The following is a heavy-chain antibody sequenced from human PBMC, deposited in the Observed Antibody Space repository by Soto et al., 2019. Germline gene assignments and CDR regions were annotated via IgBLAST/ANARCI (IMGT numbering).Heavy chain of an antibody. J-gene: IGHJ5*02. CDR3: ATGSGSPNWFDP. V-gene: IGHV4-34*01. CDR2: INHSGST. CDR1: GGSFSGYN. D-gene: IGHD3-10*01. Sequence: QVQLQQWGAGRLKPSETLSLTCAVYGGSFSGYNWSWIRQPPGKGLEWIGEINHSGSTNYNPSLKSRVTISVDTSKNQFSLKLSSVTAADTAVYYCATGSGSPNWFDPWGQGTLVTVSS.